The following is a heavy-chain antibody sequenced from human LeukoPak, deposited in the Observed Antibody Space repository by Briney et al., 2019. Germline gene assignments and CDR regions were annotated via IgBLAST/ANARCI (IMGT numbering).Heavy chain of an antibody. J-gene: IGHJ5*02. CDR1: GFTFSRSE. CDR3: TTVRGIGVPGIRFDP. V-gene: IGHV3-48*03. CDR2: IDSSSNTI. Sequence: GGSLRLSCVASGFTFSRSEMNWVRQAPGMGLEWVLHIDSSSNTIYYADSVKGRFTISRDNAKNSLYLQMNSLRAEDTAVYYCTTVRGIGVPGIRFDPWGQGTLVTVSS. D-gene: IGHD6-13*01.